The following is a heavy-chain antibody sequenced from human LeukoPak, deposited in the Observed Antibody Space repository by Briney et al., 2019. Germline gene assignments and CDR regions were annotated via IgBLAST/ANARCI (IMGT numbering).Heavy chain of an antibody. Sequence: SGTLSLTCGVSGGSVTSTNWWTWVRQPPGKGLEWIGEVHLDGRTNYNPSLKSRLTISVDLSENHLSLKRTSVTAADTAVYYCAREGGFFRPLDYSGQGTLVTVSS. D-gene: IGHD3-3*01. CDR2: VHLDGRT. J-gene: IGHJ4*02. CDR3: AREGGFFRPLDY. CDR1: GGSVTSTNW. V-gene: IGHV4-4*02.